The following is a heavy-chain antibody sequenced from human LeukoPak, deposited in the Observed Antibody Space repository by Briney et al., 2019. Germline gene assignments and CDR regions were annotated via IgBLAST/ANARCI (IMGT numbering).Heavy chain of an antibody. CDR3: AKDPGASVPGFYMDV. Sequence: GGSLTLSCVASGFIFRNYGMHWVRQATGKGLEWVSFIWSDGNNKMYGDSVKGRFTISRDNSNNMLYLQMDSLRPEDTGVYYCAKDPGASVPGFYMDVWGKGTTVIVSS. J-gene: IGHJ6*03. D-gene: IGHD2-8*02. CDR2: IWSDGNNK. V-gene: IGHV3-30*02. CDR1: GFIFRNYG.